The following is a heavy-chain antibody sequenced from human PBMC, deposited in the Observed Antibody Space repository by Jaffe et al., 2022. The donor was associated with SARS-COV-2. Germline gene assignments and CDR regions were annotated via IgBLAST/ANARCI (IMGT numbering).Heavy chain of an antibody. V-gene: IGHV1-69*01. CDR3: ARDRRHYDILTPGRAFDI. CDR2: IIPIFGTA. J-gene: IGHJ3*02. D-gene: IGHD3-9*01. Sequence: QVQLVQSGAEVKKPGSSVKVSCKASGGTFSSYAISWVRQAPGQGLEWMGGIIPIFGTANYAQKFQGRVTITADESTSTAYMELSSLRSEDTAVYYCARDRRHYDILTPGRAFDIWGQGTMVTVSS. CDR1: GGTFSSYA.